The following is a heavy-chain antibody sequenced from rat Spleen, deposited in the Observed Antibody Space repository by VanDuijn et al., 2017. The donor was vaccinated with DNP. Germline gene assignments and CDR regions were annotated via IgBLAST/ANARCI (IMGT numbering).Heavy chain of an antibody. CDR1: GFSFSDSA. CDR2: ISYDGSST. V-gene: IGHV5-7*01. J-gene: IGHJ2*01. CDR3: ARGNWEGYFDY. D-gene: IGHD5-1*01. Sequence: EVQLVESGGGVVQPGKSLKLSCAASGFSFSDSAMAWVRQSPKMGLEWVATISYDGSSTYYRDSVKGRFTISRDNAKSTLYLQMDSLRSEDTATYYCARGNWEGYFDYWGQGVMVTVSS.